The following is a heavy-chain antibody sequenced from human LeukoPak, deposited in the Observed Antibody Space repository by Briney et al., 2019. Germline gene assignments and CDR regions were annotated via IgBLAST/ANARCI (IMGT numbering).Heavy chain of an antibody. D-gene: IGHD3-10*01. J-gene: IGHJ5*02. V-gene: IGHV4-59*01. CDR3: ARELVWYYGSGSYPNWFDP. Sequence: KPSETLSLTCTVSGGSISSYYWSWIRQPPGKGLEWIGYIYYSGSTNYNPSPKSRVTISVDTSKNQFSLKLSSVTAADTAVYYCARELVWYYGSGSYPNWFDPWGQGTLVTVSS. CDR1: GGSISSYY. CDR2: IYYSGST.